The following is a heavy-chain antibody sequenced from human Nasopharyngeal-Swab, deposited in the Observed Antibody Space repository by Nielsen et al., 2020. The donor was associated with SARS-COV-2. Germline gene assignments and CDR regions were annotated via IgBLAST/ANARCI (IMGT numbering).Heavy chain of an antibody. Sequence: SVKVSCKASGFTFTSSAVQWVRQARGQRLEWIGWIVVGSGNTNYAQKFQERVTITRDMSTSTAYMELSSLRSEDTAVYYRAGGYCSGGSCYPPEGYWGQGTLVTVSS. CDR3: AGGYCSGGSCYPPEGY. CDR2: IVVGSGNT. D-gene: IGHD2-15*01. V-gene: IGHV1-58*01. CDR1: GFTFTSSA. J-gene: IGHJ4*02.